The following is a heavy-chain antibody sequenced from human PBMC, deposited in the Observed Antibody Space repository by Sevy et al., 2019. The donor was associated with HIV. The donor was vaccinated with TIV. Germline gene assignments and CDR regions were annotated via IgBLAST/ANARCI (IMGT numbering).Heavy chain of an antibody. D-gene: IGHD1-26*01. Sequence: GGSLRLSCAASEFTVSSSYMSWVRQAPGKGLEWVSILYSGGSTCYVASVKVRFAVSRDNSKNTLYLQMNSLRAEDTAVYYCARAGTGSYRAYFDYWGQGTLVTVSS. V-gene: IGHV3-53*01. J-gene: IGHJ4*02. CDR2: LYSGGST. CDR3: ARAGTGSYRAYFDY. CDR1: EFTVSSSY.